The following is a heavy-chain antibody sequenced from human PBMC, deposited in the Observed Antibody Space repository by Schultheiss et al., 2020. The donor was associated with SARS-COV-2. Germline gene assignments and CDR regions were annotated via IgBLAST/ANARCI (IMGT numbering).Heavy chain of an antibody. Sequence: GGSLRLSCAASGFTFSGSAMHWVRQASGKGLEWVGRIRSKANSYATAYAASVKGRFTISRDDSKNTAYLQMNSLKTEDTAVYYCTRHLVAAADDKNWFDPWGQGTLVTVSS. CDR1: GFTFSGSA. CDR3: TRHLVAAADDKNWFDP. V-gene: IGHV3-73*01. CDR2: IRSKANSYAT. D-gene: IGHD6-13*01. J-gene: IGHJ5*02.